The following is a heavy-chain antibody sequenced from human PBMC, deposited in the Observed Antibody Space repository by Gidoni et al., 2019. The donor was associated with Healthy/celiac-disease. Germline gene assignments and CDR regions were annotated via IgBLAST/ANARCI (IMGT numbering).Heavy chain of an antibody. Sequence: QVQLVQSGAEVHKPGASVKVSCKASGYTFPGYYVPWVRPAPGQGRERVGGINPNSSSTNDAKKVQCRVTLTRDTSISAAYMELGRLGSDDTAVYDCARVGVGTIDYWGQGTLVTVSS. V-gene: IGHV1-2*02. CDR3: ARVGVGTIDY. CDR1: GYTFPGYY. D-gene: IGHD2-15*01. CDR2: INPNSSST. J-gene: IGHJ4*02.